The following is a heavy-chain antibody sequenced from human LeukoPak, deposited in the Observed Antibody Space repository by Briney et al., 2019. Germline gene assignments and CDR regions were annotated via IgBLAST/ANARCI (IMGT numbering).Heavy chain of an antibody. V-gene: IGHV4-59*01. Sequence: PSETLSLTCTVSGGSISSYYWSWIRQPPGKGLEWIGYIYYSGSTNYNPSLKSRVTISVDTSKNQFSLKLSSVTAADTAVYYCARGLAVAGTRVFDYWGQGTLVTVSS. CDR2: IYYSGST. CDR3: ARGLAVAGTRVFDY. D-gene: IGHD6-19*01. J-gene: IGHJ4*02. CDR1: GGSISSYY.